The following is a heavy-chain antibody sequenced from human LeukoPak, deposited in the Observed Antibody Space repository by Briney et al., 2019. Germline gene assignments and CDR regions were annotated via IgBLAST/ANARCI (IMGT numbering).Heavy chain of an antibody. CDR2: IKMDGSEI. CDR1: GFTFSNYW. V-gene: IGHV3-7*05. D-gene: IGHD4-17*01. CDR3: ARIRVDYGDYGMDV. J-gene: IGHJ6*02. Sequence: SGGSLRLSCASSGFTFSNYWMSWVRQAPGRGLEWVTNIKMDGSEIYYVDSVKGRFIISRDNARNSLFLQMNSLRVEDTAVYYCARIRVDYGDYGMDVWGQGTTVTVSS.